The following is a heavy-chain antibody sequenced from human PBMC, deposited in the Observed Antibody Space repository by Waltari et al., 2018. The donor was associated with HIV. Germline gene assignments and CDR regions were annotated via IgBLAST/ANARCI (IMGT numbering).Heavy chain of an antibody. CDR3: ATGGNSDGFDY. D-gene: IGHD2-21*02. CDR2: IYHSGST. J-gene: IGHJ4*02. CDR1: GYSISSGYY. Sequence: QVQLQESGPGLVKPSETLSLTCAVSGYSISSGYYWGWIRQPPGKGLEWIGSIYHSGSTYYNPSLKSRVTISVDTSKNQFSLKLSSVTAADTAVYYCATGGNSDGFDYWGQGTLVTVSS. V-gene: IGHV4-38-2*01.